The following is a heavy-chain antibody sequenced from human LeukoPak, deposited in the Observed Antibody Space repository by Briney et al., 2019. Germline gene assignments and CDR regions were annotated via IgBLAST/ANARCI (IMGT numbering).Heavy chain of an antibody. CDR3: TTEGGPYDFWSGYSTYYFDY. V-gene: IGHV3-15*01. CDR2: IKSKTDGGTT. CDR1: GFTFSNAW. J-gene: IGHJ4*02. Sequence: GGSLRLSCAASGFTFSNAWMSWVRQAPGKGLEWVGRIKSKTDGGTTDYAAPVKGRFTISRDDSKNTLYLQMNSLKTEDTAVYYCTTEGGPYDFWSGYSTYYFDYWGQGTLVTVSS. D-gene: IGHD3-3*01.